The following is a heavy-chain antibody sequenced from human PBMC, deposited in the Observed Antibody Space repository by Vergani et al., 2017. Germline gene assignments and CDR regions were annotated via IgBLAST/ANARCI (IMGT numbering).Heavy chain of an antibody. CDR2: VIPLSGVT. V-gene: IGHV1-69*04. CDR3: ANAHHCGSACYSTFDS. CDR1: GSTLSRYA. Sequence: QVQLVQSGAEVKKPGSSVKLSCKASGSTLSRYAINWVLQAPGRGLEWMGRVIPLSGVTNYAHQFQGRVTITADRSTITAYMDLTSLRYEDTAVYYCANAHHCGSACYSTFDSWGQGSLVTVSS. D-gene: IGHD2-21*02. J-gene: IGHJ4*02.